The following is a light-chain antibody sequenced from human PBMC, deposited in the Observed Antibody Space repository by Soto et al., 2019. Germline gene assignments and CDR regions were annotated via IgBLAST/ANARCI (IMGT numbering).Light chain of an antibody. V-gene: IGKV2-30*01. CDR1: QSLVYSDGNTY. J-gene: IGKJ1*01. Sequence: EVVMTQSPLYLHVTLGQPAYISSRSSQSLVYSDGNTYLNWFQQRPGQSQRRLIYKVSKRDSGVPDRFSGSGSGTDFTLNISRVEAEDVGFYYCMQATYWPWTVGKGTKVDIK. CDR2: KVS. CDR3: MQATYWPWT.